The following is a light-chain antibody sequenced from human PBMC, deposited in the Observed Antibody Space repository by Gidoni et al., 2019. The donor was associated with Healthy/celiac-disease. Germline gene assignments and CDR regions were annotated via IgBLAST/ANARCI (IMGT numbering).Light chain of an antibody. CDR3: QQYGSSPWT. CDR2: GAS. V-gene: IGKV3-20*01. CDR1: QSVSSSY. Sequence: STGTLSLSPGERATLSCRASQSVSSSYLAWYQQKPGQAPRLLIYGASSRATGIPDRFSGSESGTDFTLTISRLEPEDFAVYYCQQYGSSPWTFGQGTKVEIK. J-gene: IGKJ1*01.